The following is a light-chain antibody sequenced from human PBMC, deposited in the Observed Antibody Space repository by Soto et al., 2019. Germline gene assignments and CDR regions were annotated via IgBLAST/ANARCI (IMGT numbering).Light chain of an antibody. CDR3: QQYNNWPRT. J-gene: IGKJ1*01. CDR1: QSVSSN. Sequence: EIVMTQSPATLPVSPGERATLSCRASQSVSSNLAWYQQKPGQAPRLLIYGASTRATGIPARFSGSGSGTEFTLTISSLQSVDFAVYYCQQYNNWPRTFGQGTKVEIK. CDR2: GAS. V-gene: IGKV3-15*01.